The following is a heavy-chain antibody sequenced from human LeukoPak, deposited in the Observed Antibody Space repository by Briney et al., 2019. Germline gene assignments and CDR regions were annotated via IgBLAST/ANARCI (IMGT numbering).Heavy chain of an antibody. CDR1: GFTFSSYG. V-gene: IGHV3-30*18. J-gene: IGHJ4*02. Sequence: PGRSLRLSCAASGFTFSSYGMHWVRQAPGKGLGWVAVISYDGSNKYYADSVKGRFTISRDNSKNTLYLQMNSLRAEDTAVYYCAKDSWVATGTTFYQDYWGQGTLVTVSS. CDR2: ISYDGSNK. D-gene: IGHD1-1*01. CDR3: AKDSWVATGTTFYQDY.